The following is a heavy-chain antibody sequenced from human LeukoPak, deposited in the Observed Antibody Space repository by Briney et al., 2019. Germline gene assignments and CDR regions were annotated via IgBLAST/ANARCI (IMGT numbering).Heavy chain of an antibody. CDR3: ARDHYGSGDARRFDY. CDR2: ISYDGSNK. J-gene: IGHJ4*02. V-gene: IGHV3-30-3*01. CDR1: GFTFSSYA. D-gene: IGHD3-10*01. Sequence: GGSLRLSCAASGFTFSSYAMHWVRQAPGKGLEWVAVISYDGSNKYYADSVKGRFTISRDNSKNTLYLQMNSLRAEDTAVYYCARDHYGSGDARRFDYWGLGTLVTVSS.